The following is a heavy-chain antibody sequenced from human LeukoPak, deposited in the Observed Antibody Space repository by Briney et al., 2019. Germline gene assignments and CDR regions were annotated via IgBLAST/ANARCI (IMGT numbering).Heavy chain of an antibody. J-gene: IGHJ5*02. V-gene: IGHV3-23*01. CDR1: GFTFSSYA. Sequence: GGSLRLSCAASGFTFSSYAMSWVRQAPGKGLGLVSAISGSGGSTYYADSVKGRFTISRDNSKNTLYLQMNSLRAEDTAVYYCAKDNRCSSTSCHFNWFDPWGQGTLVTVSS. D-gene: IGHD2-2*01. CDR2: ISGSGGST. CDR3: AKDNRCSSTSCHFNWFDP.